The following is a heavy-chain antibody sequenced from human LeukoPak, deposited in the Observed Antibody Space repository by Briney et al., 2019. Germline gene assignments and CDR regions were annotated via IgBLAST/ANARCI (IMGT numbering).Heavy chain of an antibody. CDR2: IRYDGSNK. J-gene: IGHJ6*03. CDR3: ARVVSVAWSERRPGYYYMDV. CDR1: GFTFSSYG. D-gene: IGHD1-1*01. Sequence: GGSLRLSCAASGFTFSSYGMHWVRQAPGKGLEWVAFIRYDGSNKYYADSVKGRFTISRDNAKNSLYVQINSLRAEDTAVYYCARVVSVAWSERRPGYYYMDVWGKGTTVTVSS. V-gene: IGHV3-30*02.